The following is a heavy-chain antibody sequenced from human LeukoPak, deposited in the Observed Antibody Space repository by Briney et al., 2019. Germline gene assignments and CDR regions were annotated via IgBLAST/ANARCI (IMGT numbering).Heavy chain of an antibody. J-gene: IGHJ4*02. CDR2: ISGYNGDT. CDR1: GYSFTSNG. CDR3: ARDWGAPHTLNFDY. Sequence: ASVNVSCKTSGYSFTSNGISWVRRAAGQGLERMAWISGYNGDTNYVQKFQGRVTMTTDTSTSTAYLELRGLRSDDTAVYYCARDWGAPHTLNFDYWGQGTLVTVSS. V-gene: IGHV1-18*01. D-gene: IGHD1-26*01.